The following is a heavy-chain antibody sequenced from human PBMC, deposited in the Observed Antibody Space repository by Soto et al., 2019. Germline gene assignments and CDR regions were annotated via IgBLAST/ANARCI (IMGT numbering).Heavy chain of an antibody. CDR1: GYTFTSYG. CDR2: ISAYNCNT. V-gene: IGHV1-18*04. Sequence: ASVKVPCKASGYTFTSYGISWVRQAPGQGLEWMGWISAYNCNTNYAQKLQGRVTMTTDTSTSTAYMELRSLRSDDTAVYYCARSERVVTAILNVDYWGQGTLVTVSS. CDR3: ARSERVVTAILNVDY. J-gene: IGHJ4*02. D-gene: IGHD2-21*02.